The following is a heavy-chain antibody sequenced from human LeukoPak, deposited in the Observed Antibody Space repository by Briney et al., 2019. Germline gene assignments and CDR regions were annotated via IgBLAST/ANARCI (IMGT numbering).Heavy chain of an antibody. CDR3: ARRHSSSWLFDSYYYYMDV. CDR1: GYTFTGYY. CDR2: MNPNSGNT. D-gene: IGHD6-13*01. Sequence: GASVKVSCKASGYTFTGYYMHWVRQAPGQGLEWMGWMNPNSGNTGYAQKFQGRVTMTRNTSISTAYMELSSLRSEDTAVYYCARRHSSSWLFDSYYYYMDVWGKGTTVTISS. V-gene: IGHV1-8*02. J-gene: IGHJ6*03.